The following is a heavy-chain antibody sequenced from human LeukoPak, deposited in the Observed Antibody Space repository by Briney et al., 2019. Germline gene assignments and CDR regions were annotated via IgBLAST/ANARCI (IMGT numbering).Heavy chain of an antibody. Sequence: SETLSLTCTVSGGSISSSSYYWGWIRQPPGKGLEWIGSIYYSGSTYYNPSLKSRVTISVDTSKNQFSLKLSSVTAADTAVYYCVRGSGDGYQFDYWGQGTLVTVSS. CDR1: GGSISSSSYY. CDR3: VRGSGDGYQFDY. CDR2: IYYSGST. D-gene: IGHD5-24*01. V-gene: IGHV4-39*01. J-gene: IGHJ4*02.